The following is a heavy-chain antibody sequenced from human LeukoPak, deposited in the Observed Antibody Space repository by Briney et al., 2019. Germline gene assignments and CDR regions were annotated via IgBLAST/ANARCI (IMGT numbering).Heavy chain of an antibody. D-gene: IGHD1-14*01. Sequence: GESLKISCKVSGYTITSSWIGWVRQIPGKGLEWMGIVYPGDSDTRYSPSFQGQVTISVDKSISTAYLQWSSLRASDTAMYYCAREHHLDHWGQGTLVTVSS. CDR3: AREHHLDH. J-gene: IGHJ4*02. CDR2: VYPGDSDT. V-gene: IGHV5-51*01. CDR1: GYTITSSW.